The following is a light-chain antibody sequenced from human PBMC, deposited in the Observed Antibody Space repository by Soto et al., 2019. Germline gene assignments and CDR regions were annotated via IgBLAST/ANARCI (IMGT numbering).Light chain of an antibody. Sequence: QSALTQPASVSGSPGQSITISCTGTSSDIGDHNSVSWYLQQPGKAPKLMIYAVSNRPSGVSNRFSGYKSGNTASLTISGLQAEDEADYYCSSYTTSATVIFGGGTKLTVL. CDR1: SSDIGDHNS. V-gene: IGLV2-14*03. J-gene: IGLJ2*01. CDR3: SSYTTSATVI. CDR2: AVS.